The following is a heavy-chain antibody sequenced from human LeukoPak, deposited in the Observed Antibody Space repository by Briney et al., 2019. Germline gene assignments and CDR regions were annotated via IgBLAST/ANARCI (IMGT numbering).Heavy chain of an antibody. CDR2: VNTDGSST. CDR1: GFTLGSYW. Sequence: GGSLRLSCAVSGFTLGSYWMHWVRQAPGQGLAWVSRVNTDGSSTTYAESVKGRFAISKDSAKNTLYLQMNGLRAEDTAVYYCARELGVGVIGDAFDIWGQGTVVTVSS. V-gene: IGHV3-74*01. D-gene: IGHD3-22*01. J-gene: IGHJ3*02. CDR3: ARELGVGVIGDAFDI.